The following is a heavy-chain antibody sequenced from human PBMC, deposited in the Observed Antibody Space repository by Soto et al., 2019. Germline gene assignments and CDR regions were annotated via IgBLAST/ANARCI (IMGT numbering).Heavy chain of an antibody. CDR1: GFTFSSYA. D-gene: IGHD3-10*01. CDR3: AKAGGLWFGDKPQGY. J-gene: IGHJ4*02. V-gene: IGHV3-23*01. CDR2: ISGSGGST. Sequence: EVQLLESGGGLVQPGGSLRLSCAASGFTFSSYAMSWVRQAPGKGLEWVSAISGSGGSTYYADSVKGRFTISRDNSKNTLNRQMNSQRADDTAVYYCAKAGGLWFGDKPQGYWGQGTLVTVSS.